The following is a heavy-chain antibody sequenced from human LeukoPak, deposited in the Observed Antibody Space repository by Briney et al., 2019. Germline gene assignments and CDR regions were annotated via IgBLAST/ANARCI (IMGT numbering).Heavy chain of an antibody. CDR2: VKQDGSEK. CDR1: GFTFSSYW. J-gene: IGHJ5*02. Sequence: GGSLRLSCAASGFTFSSYWMSWVRQAPGKGLEWVANVKQDGSEKYYVDSVKGRFTISRDNAKNSLYLQMNSLRAEDTAVYYCARGSPYSSGWYGNWFDPWGQGTLVTVSS. CDR3: ARGSPYSSGWYGNWFDP. D-gene: IGHD6-19*01. V-gene: IGHV3-7*01.